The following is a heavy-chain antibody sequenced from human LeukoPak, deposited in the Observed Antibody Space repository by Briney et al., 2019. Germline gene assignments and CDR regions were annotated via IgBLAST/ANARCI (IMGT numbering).Heavy chain of an antibody. V-gene: IGHV3-9*01. CDR1: GFTFDDYA. CDR2: ISWNSGSI. D-gene: IGHD3-9*01. CDR3: ASQYYDILTGYYNGDDY. Sequence: PGGSLRLSCAASGFTFDDYAMHRVRQAPGKGLEWVSGISWNSGSIGYADSVKGRFTISRDNSKNTLYLQMNSLRAEDTAVYYCASQYYDILTGYYNGDDYWGQGTLVTVSS. J-gene: IGHJ4*02.